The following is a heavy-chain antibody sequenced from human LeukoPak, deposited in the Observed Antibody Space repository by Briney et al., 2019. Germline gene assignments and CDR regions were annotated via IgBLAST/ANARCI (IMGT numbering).Heavy chain of an antibody. CDR2: TYYSGST. J-gene: IGHJ5*02. D-gene: IGHD2/OR15-2a*01. CDR3: ARDQTGFGNLWFAP. V-gene: IGHV4-31*03. Sequence: SQTLSLTCTVSGGSINSGGYYWSWIRQHPGKGLEWIGDTYYSGSTSYNPSLKSRVTISVDTSTNQFSLKLSSVTAADTAVYYCARDQTGFGNLWFAPWGQGTLVTVSS. CDR1: GGSINSGGYY.